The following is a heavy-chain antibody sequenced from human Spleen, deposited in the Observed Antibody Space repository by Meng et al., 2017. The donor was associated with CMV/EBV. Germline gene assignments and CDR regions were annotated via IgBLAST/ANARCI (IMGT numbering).Heavy chain of an antibody. J-gene: IGHJ4*02. CDR2: ISSSSSTI. CDR3: ATLGYCSSISCYNGDY. Sequence: GESLKISCAASGFTFSSYSMNWVRQAPGKGLEWVSYISSSSSTIYYADSVKGRFTISRDNSKNTLYLQMNSLRAEDTAVYYCATLGYCSSISCYNGDYWGQGTLVTVS. D-gene: IGHD2-2*01. V-gene: IGHV3-48*01. CDR1: GFTFSSYS.